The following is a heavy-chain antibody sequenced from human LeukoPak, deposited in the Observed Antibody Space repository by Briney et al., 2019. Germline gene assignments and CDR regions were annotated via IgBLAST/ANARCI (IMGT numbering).Heavy chain of an antibody. V-gene: IGHV4-59*01. J-gene: IGHJ4*02. CDR1: GGSISSYY. D-gene: IGHD3-10*01. Sequence: PSETLSLTCTVSGGSISSYYWSWIRQPPGKGLEWIGYIYYSGSTNYNPSLKSRVTISVDTSKNQFSLKLGSVTAADTAVYYCARTHYGFDYWGQGTLVTVSS. CDR3: ARTHYGFDY. CDR2: IYYSGST.